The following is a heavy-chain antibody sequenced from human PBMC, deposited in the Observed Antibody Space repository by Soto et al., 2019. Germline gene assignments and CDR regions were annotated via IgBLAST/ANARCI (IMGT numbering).Heavy chain of an antibody. V-gene: IGHV4-30-4*01. J-gene: IGHJ6*02. D-gene: IGHD2-21*02. CDR3: VREDDGGDRDYYGLDV. CDR1: GGSLNSEHYH. CDR2: IHYTGSV. Sequence: VQLQESGPGLVRPSQTLSLTCTVSGGSLNSEHYHWTWIRQAPGKGLEWIGYIHYTGSVRYNPSLPSRITMSVDTSKNLFSLNLSSVTAADTAVYFCVREDDGGDRDYYGLDVWGQGTMVTVSS.